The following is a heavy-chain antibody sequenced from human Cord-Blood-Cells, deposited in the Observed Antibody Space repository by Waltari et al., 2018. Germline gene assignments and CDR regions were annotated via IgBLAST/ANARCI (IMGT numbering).Heavy chain of an antibody. CDR1: GGTFSSYA. CDR3: ASSDIVVVPAAWFDP. CDR2: IIPILGIA. Sequence: QVQLVQSGAEVKKPGSSVKVSCKASGGTFSSYAISWVRQAPGKGLEWRGRIIPILGIANYEQKFQGRVTITADKSTSTAYMELSSLRSEDTAVYYCASSDIVVVPAAWFDPWGQGTLVTVSS. D-gene: IGHD2-2*01. V-gene: IGHV1-69*09. J-gene: IGHJ5*02.